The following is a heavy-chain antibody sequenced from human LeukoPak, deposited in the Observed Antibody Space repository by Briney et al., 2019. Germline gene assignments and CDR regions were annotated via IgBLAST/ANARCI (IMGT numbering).Heavy chain of an antibody. CDR2: IKTDGTTT. CDR1: GFIFSNYC. J-gene: IGHJ4*02. V-gene: IGHV3-74*01. Sequence: GGSLRLSCAASGFIFSNYCMHWVRQVPGKGLVWVSRIKTDGTTTNYADSVQGRFTISRDNAKNMLYLQMNSLRAEDTAVYYCARGASSGYRIDYWGQGTLVTVSS. CDR3: ARGASSGYRIDY. D-gene: IGHD3-16*02.